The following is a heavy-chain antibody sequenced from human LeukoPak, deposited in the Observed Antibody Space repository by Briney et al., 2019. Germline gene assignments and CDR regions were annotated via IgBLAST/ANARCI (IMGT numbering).Heavy chain of an antibody. J-gene: IGHJ4*02. D-gene: IGHD3-10*01. CDR3: AKESYGSGRYFDY. Sequence: TGGSLRLSCAASGFTFSSYAMSWVRQAPGKGLEWVSAISGSGGSTYYADSVKGRYTISRDNSKNTLYLQMNSLRAEDTAVYYCAKESYGSGRYFDYWGQGTLVTVSS. CDR1: GFTFSSYA. V-gene: IGHV3-23*01. CDR2: ISGSGGST.